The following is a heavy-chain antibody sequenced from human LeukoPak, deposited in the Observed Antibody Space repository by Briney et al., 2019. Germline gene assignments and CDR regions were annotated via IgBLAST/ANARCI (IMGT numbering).Heavy chain of an antibody. CDR2: ISAYNGNT. V-gene: IGHV1-18*01. D-gene: IGHD3-3*01. CDR1: GGTFSSYA. J-gene: IGHJ4*02. CDR3: ARDLYDFWSGYRTPS. Sequence: ASVKVSCKASGGTFSSYAISWVRQAPGQGLEWMGWISAYNGNTNYAQKLQGRVTVTTDTSTSTAYMELRSLRSDDTAVYYCARDLYDFWSGYRTPSWGQGTLVTVSS.